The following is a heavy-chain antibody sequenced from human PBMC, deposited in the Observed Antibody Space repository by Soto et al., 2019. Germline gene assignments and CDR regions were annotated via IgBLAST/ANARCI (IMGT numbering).Heavy chain of an antibody. J-gene: IGHJ4*02. D-gene: IGHD3-10*01. V-gene: IGHV1-69*13. CDR1: GGTFSSYA. CDR3: ARDTPYYYGSRRGLFDY. Sequence: ASVKVSFKASGGTFSSYAISWVRQAPGQGLEWMGGIIPIFGTANYAQKFQGRVTITADESTSTAYMELSSLRSEDTAVYYCARDTPYYYGSRRGLFDYRGQGTLVTVSS. CDR2: IIPIFGTA.